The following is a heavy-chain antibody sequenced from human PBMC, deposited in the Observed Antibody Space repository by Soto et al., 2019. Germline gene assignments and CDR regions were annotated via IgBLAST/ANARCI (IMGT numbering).Heavy chain of an antibody. V-gene: IGHV1-69*06. D-gene: IGHD2-15*01. CDR1: GGTFSSYA. CDR2: IIPIFGTA. J-gene: IGHJ5*02. CDR3: ARRSGYCSGGSCYLGRFDP. Sequence: SVKVSCKASGGTFSSYAISWVRQAPGQGLEWMGGIIPIFGTANYAQKFQGRVTITADKSTSTAYMELSSLRSEDTAVYYCARRSGYCSGGSCYLGRFDPWGQGTLVTVSS.